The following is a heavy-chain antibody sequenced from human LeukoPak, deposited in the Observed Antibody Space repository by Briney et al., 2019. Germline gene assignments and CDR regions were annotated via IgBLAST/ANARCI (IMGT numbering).Heavy chain of an antibody. CDR3: SREDY. V-gene: IGHV1-2*02. J-gene: IGHJ4*02. CDR2: INPNSGVT. CDR1: GYTFTGYY. Sequence: ASVKVSCKASGYTFTGYYLHWVRQAPGQGLEWAGWINPNSGVTNYAQKFQGRVSMTSDTSISTVYMELSRLRYDDTAVYFCSREDYWGQGTLVTVSS.